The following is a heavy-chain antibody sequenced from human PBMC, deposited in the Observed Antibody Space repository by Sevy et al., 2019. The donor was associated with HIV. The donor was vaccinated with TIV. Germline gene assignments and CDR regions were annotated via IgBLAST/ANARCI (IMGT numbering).Heavy chain of an antibody. Sequence: GGSLRLSCEASGFKFDDYAMHWVRQGPGKGLEWVSGITWNSGNIAYADSVKGRFTISRDNAKNSLYLQMDSLRPEDMAFYYCEKGRGAMGLTFCGSDCYLDYWGQGALVTVSS. CDR2: ITWNSGNI. CDR1: GFKFDDYA. D-gene: IGHD2-21*02. J-gene: IGHJ4*02. V-gene: IGHV3-9*03. CDR3: EKGRGAMGLTFCGSDCYLDY.